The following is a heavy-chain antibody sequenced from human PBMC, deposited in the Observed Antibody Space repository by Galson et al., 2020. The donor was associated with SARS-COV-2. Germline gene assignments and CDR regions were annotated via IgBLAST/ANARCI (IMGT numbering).Heavy chain of an antibody. Sequence: SETLSLTCTVSGGSISSSSYYWGWLRQPPGKGLEWIGSIYYSGSTYYNPSLKSPVTISVDTSKNQFSLKLSSVTAADTAVYYCARQPESGIVGATRCDYWGQGTLVTVSS. CDR3: ARQPESGIVGATRCDY. CDR2: IYYSGST. CDR1: GGSISSSSYY. D-gene: IGHD1-26*01. V-gene: IGHV4-39*01. J-gene: IGHJ4*02.